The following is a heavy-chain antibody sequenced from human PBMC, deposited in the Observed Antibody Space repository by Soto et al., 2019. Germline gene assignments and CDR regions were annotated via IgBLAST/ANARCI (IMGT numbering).Heavy chain of an antibody. CDR2: IYYSGST. V-gene: IGHV4-59*01. CDR3: AKGALDYVRGTGDYKWGNWFDP. Sequence: SETLSLTCTVSGVSIISYYWSWILQPPWKGLEWIGYIYYSGSTNYNPSLKSRVTISVDTSKNQFSLKLSSVTAADTAVYYCAKGALDYVRGTGDYKWGNWFDPWGQGTLVTVAS. CDR1: GVSIISYY. D-gene: IGHD3-9*01. J-gene: IGHJ5*02.